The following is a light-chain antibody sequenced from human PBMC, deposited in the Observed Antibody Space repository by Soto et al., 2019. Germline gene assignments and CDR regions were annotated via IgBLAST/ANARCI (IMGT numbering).Light chain of an antibody. V-gene: IGLV7-46*01. CDR3: LLPYGGAYV. CDR1: TGAVTSSHY. Sequence: QAVVTQEPSLTVSPGGTVTLTCGSSTGAVTSSHYPYWFQQKPGQAPRTLIYDTSNTHSWAPARFSGSLLGGKAALPLSGAQPEDEADYYCLLPYGGAYVFGTGTKVTVL. J-gene: IGLJ1*01. CDR2: DTS.